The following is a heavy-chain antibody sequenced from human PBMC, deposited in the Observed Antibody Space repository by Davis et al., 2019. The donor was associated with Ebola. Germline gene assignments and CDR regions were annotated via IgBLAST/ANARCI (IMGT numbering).Heavy chain of an antibody. V-gene: IGHV3-33*08. Sequence: GGSLRLSCAASGFTFSSYAMHWVRQAPGKGLEWVAVIWYDGTNKHYADSVKGRFTISRDNSKNTLYLQMNSLRAEDTAVYYCAAYYYDSSGYSGYWGQGTLVTVSS. J-gene: IGHJ4*02. CDR3: AAYYYDSSGYSGY. CDR1: GFTFSSYA. CDR2: IWYDGTNK. D-gene: IGHD3-22*01.